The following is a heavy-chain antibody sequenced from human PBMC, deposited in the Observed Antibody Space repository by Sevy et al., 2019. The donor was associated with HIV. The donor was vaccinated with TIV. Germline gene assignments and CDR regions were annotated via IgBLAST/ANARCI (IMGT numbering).Heavy chain of an antibody. D-gene: IGHD2-2*01. Sequence: GRSLRLSCAASGFSFTWYWMSWVRQTPEKGLEWVANIKQDGSEKNYVDSVKGRFTISRDNAKNSLFLQMNSLRAEDTAVYYCTRVSRGTDDDYWGQGTLVTVSS. CDR2: IKQDGSEK. J-gene: IGHJ4*02. CDR3: TRVSRGTDDDY. CDR1: GFSFTWYW. V-gene: IGHV3-7*01.